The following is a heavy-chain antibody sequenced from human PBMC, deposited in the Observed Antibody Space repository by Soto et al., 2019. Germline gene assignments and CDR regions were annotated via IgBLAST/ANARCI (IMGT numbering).Heavy chain of an antibody. V-gene: IGHV1-69*06. CDR3: ARVGGTGGYTYGLDY. CDR2: IIPVFGTG. J-gene: IGHJ4*02. D-gene: IGHD5-18*01. CDR1: GGTFSSYA. Sequence: SVKVSCKASGGTFSSYAISWVRQAPGQGLEWMGGIIPVFGTGIYAQKFQGRVTITADKSTNTAYMELSSLRSEDTAVYFCARVGGTGGYTYGLDYWGQGTLVTVSS.